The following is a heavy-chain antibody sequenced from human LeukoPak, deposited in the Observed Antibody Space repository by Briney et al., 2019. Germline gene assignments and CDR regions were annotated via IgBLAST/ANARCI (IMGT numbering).Heavy chain of an antibody. CDR1: GFTFSSYA. CDR2: ISYDGSNK. V-gene: IGHV3-30-3*01. CDR3: ARDRSYYDFWSGYYTGGAWAHSEGYFDY. D-gene: IGHD3-3*01. Sequence: PGGSLRLSCAASGFTFSSYAMHWVRQAPGKGLEWVAVISYDGSNKYYADSVKGRFTISRDNSKNTLYLQMNSLSAEDPAAYYGARDRSYYDFWSGYYTGGAWAHSEGYFDYWGQGTLVTVSS. J-gene: IGHJ4*02.